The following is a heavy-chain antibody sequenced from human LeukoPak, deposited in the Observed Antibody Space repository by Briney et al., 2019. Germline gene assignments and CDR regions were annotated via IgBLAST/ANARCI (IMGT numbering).Heavy chain of an antibody. CDR1: GGSITTSSYY. J-gene: IGHJ4*02. CDR2: IYYNGRA. CDR3: ARDPRTYYYDSSGYYPYYFDY. V-gene: IGHV4-39*07. Sequence: MPSEPLSHACTVSGGSITTSSYYWAWIRQPPGKGLEWIGNIYYNGRAYYNPSLKSRVTISLGTSKNQFSLKLNSVTVADTAVYYCARDPRTYYYDSSGYYPYYFDYWGQGTLVTVSS. D-gene: IGHD3-22*01.